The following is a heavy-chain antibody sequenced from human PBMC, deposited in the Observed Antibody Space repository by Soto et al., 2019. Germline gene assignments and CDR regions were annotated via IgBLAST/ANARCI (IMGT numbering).Heavy chain of an antibody. V-gene: IGHV1-69*12. CDR1: GGTFSSYA. D-gene: IGHD3-16*01. CDR2: IIPIFGTA. CDR3: ARGTWATFSYYYYGMDV. Sequence: QVQLVQSGAEVKKPGSSVKVSCKASGGTFSSYAISWVRQAPGQGLEWMGGIIPIFGTANYAQKFQGRVTITADESTSTAYMELSSLRSEDTAVYYCARGTWATFSYYYYGMDVWGQGTTVTVSS. J-gene: IGHJ6*02.